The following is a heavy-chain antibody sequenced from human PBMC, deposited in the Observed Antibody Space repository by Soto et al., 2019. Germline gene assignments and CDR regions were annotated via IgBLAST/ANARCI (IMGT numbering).Heavy chain of an antibody. CDR2: INSDGSST. J-gene: IGHJ4*02. CDR3: AIRASYYDSSGYFDY. Sequence: GGSLRLSCAASGLTFSSYWMHWVRQAPGKGLVWVSRINSDGSSTSYADSVKGRFTISRDNAKNTLYLQMNSLRAEDTAVYYCAIRASYYDSSGYFDYWGQGTLVTVSS. CDR1: GLTFSSYW. D-gene: IGHD3-22*01. V-gene: IGHV3-74*01.